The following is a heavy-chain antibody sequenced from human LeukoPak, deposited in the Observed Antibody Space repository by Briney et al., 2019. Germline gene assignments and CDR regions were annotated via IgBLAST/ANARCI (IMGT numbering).Heavy chain of an antibody. CDR2: INPNSGGI. CDR1: GYTFTGYY. CDR3: ASADSGYGDDY. D-gene: IGHD5-12*01. J-gene: IGHJ4*02. V-gene: IGHV1-2*06. Sequence: ASVKVSCKASGYTFTGYYMHWVRQAPGQGLEWMGRINPNSGGINYAQKFQGRVTTTRDTSISTAYMELSRLRSDDTAVYYCASADSGYGDDYWGQGTLVTVSS.